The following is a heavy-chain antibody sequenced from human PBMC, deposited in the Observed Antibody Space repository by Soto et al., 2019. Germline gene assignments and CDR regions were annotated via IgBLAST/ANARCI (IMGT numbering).Heavy chain of an antibody. Sequence: QVQLVQSGAKVKKPGSSEKVSCKASGGTFRSYSISWVRQAPGQGLEWMGGIIPIFDITNYAQKFQGRVTITADESTSTAYMELSSLGSDDTAVYYCARPDEGGYSSNHHYYYALDVWGQGTTVTV. CDR3: ARPDEGGYSSNHHYYYALDV. D-gene: IGHD3-22*01. J-gene: IGHJ6*02. CDR2: IIPIFDIT. V-gene: IGHV1-69*01. CDR1: GGTFRSYS.